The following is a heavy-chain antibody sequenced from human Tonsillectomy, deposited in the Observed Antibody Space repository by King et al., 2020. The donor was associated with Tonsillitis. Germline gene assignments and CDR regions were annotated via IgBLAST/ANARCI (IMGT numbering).Heavy chain of an antibody. V-gene: IGHV3-15*01. Sequence: VQLVESGGGLVKPGGSLRLSCAVSGFNFNNSWMSLVRHAPGKWLEWGGGFRSKPVCGATDYSAPVKGRFRISRDDSKTTLYLQMNSLKTEDTAVYYCTTDPWKSLGSVNWGQGTLVTVSS. D-gene: IGHD3-16*01. CDR3: TTDPWKSLGSVN. CDR2: FRSKPVCGAT. J-gene: IGHJ4*02. CDR1: GFNFNNSW.